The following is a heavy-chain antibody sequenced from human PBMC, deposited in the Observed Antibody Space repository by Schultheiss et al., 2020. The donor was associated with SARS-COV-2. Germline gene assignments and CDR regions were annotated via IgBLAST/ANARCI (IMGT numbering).Heavy chain of an antibody. CDR2: IYSGGST. CDR3: ARAARPLLYYYGMDV. V-gene: IGHV3-53*01. CDR1: GFTFSSYW. D-gene: IGHD6-6*01. J-gene: IGHJ6*02. Sequence: GGSLRLSCAASGFTFSSYWMSWVRQAPGKGLEWVSVIYSGGSTYYADSVKGRFTISRDNSKNTLYLQMNSLRAEDTAVYYCARAARPLLYYYGMDVWGQGTTVTVSS.